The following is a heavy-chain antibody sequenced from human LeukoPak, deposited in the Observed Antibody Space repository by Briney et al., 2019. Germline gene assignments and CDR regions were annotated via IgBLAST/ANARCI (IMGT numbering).Heavy chain of an antibody. D-gene: IGHD6-19*01. Sequence: GGSLRLSCAASGFTFNIHGMNWVRQAPGKGPEWVSGIGPSGEKTYYADSVKGRFTISRDNSEKTVYLQMNSLTVEGTAVYYCAKDIDWLAFEDWGQGTLVTVSS. CDR2: IGPSGEKT. V-gene: IGHV3-23*01. CDR1: GFTFNIHG. J-gene: IGHJ4*02. CDR3: AKDIDWLAFED.